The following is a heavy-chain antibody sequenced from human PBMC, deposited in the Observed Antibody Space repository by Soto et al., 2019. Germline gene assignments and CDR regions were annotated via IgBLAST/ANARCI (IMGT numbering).Heavy chain of an antibody. D-gene: IGHD3-16*01. CDR3: SHGSLGTYRD. J-gene: IGHJ4*02. Sequence: QITLRESGPTLVKPTQPLTMTCSFSGFSLSTSGVGVGWIRQPPGKALEWLALIYWYDDKRYSPSLTSRLTIPKDTSKSQVLLTMTDMDPADTATYYCSHGSLGTYRDWGQGTLVTVSS. CDR1: GFSLSTSGVG. CDR2: IYWYDDK. V-gene: IGHV2-5*01.